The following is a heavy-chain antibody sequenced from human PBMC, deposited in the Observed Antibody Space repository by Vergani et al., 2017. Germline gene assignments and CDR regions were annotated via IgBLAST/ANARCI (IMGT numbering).Heavy chain of an antibody. CDR1: GFTFSSYS. J-gene: IGHJ3*02. CDR3: AREANLRFLEWLLSDAFDI. V-gene: IGHV3-21*01. Sequence: EVQLVESGGGLVKPGGSLRLSCAASGFTFSSYSMNWVRQAPGKGLDWVSSISSSISYIYYADSVKGRFTISRDNAKNSLNLQMNSLRAEDTAVYYCAREANLRFLEWLLSDAFDIWGQGTMVTVSS. D-gene: IGHD3-3*01. CDR2: ISSSISYI.